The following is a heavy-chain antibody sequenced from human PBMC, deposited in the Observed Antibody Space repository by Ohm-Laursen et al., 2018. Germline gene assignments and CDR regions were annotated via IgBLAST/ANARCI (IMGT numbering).Heavy chain of an antibody. V-gene: IGHV1-46*01. CDR1: GYTFTNYY. CDR3: ARGQPIDF. J-gene: IGHJ4*02. CDR2: INAGGGST. Sequence: ASVKVSCKASGYTFTNYYMHWVRQAPGQGLEWMGIINAGGGSTSHAQKFQGRLTMTRDTSTSTVYMELSSLRSEDTAMYYCARGQPIDFWGQGTLVTVSS.